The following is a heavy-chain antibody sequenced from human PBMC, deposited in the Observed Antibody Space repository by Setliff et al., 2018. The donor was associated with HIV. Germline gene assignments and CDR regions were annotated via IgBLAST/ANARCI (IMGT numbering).Heavy chain of an antibody. CDR2: ISSSGSTI. Sequence: GGSLRLSCAASGFTFSDYYMTWIRQAPGKGLEWVSHISSSGSTIYYADSVKGRFTISRDNAKNTLFLQVKSLTAEDTAIYYCGKDSSDWSDGWGQGTLVTVSS. CDR1: GFTFSDYY. V-gene: IGHV3-11*01. CDR3: GKDSSDWSDG. D-gene: IGHD3-22*01. J-gene: IGHJ5*02.